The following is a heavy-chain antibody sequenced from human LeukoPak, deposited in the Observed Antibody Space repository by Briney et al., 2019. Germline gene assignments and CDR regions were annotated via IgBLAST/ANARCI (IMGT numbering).Heavy chain of an antibody. V-gene: IGHV4-31*03. D-gene: IGHD1-26*01. CDR2: IYYSGST. CDR1: GGSISSGGYY. J-gene: IGHJ3*02. CDR3: ARDRDIVGATRGRAFDI. Sequence: PSETLSLTCTVSGGSISSGGYYWSWIRQHPGKGLEWIGYIYYSGSTYYNPSLKSRVTLSVDTSKNQFSLKLSSVTAADTAVYYCARDRDIVGATRGRAFDIWGQGTMVTVSS.